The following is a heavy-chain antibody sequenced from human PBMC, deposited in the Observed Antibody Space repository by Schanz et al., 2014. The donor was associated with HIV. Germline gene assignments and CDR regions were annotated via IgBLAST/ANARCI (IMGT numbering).Heavy chain of an antibody. D-gene: IGHD5-12*01. CDR2: INPNTGVT. J-gene: IGHJ4*02. CDR1: GYSFSDYY. CDR3: ARVKKDIVATASDV. Sequence: QVQLVQSGAEVKEPGASVKVSCKASGYSFSDYYMHWVRQAPGQGLEWMGWINPNTGVTKYAQKFQGRVTMTRDTSVSTAYMEVSRLRSDDTAVYYCARVKKDIVATASDVWGQGTLVTVSP. V-gene: IGHV1-2*02.